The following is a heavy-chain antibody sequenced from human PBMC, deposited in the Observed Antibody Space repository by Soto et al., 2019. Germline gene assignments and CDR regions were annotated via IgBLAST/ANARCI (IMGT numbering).Heavy chain of an antibody. Sequence: GGSLRLSCAASGFSFSSYGMQWVRQAPGKGLEWVAVISYDGSNKYYADSVKDRFTISRDNSKNTLYLQMNSLRAEDTAVYYCAKRNYGSEFDYWGQGTLVTVSS. CDR3: AKRNYGSEFDY. J-gene: IGHJ4*02. CDR2: ISYDGSNK. V-gene: IGHV3-30*18. CDR1: GFSFSSYG. D-gene: IGHD3-10*01.